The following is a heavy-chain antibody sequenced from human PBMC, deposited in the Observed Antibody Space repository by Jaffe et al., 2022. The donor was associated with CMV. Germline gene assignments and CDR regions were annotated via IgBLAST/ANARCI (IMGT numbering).Heavy chain of an antibody. D-gene: IGHD3-22*01. CDR3: AKFFGIVVVVITELDY. CDR2: ISGSGGST. V-gene: IGHV3-23*01. CDR1: GFTFSSYA. Sequence: EVQLLESGGGLVQPGGSLRLSCAASGFTFSSYAMSWVRQAPGKGLEWVSAISGSGGSTYYADSVKGRFTISRDNSKNTLYLQMNSLRAEDTAVYYCAKFFGIVVVVITELDYWGQGTLVTVSS. J-gene: IGHJ4*02.